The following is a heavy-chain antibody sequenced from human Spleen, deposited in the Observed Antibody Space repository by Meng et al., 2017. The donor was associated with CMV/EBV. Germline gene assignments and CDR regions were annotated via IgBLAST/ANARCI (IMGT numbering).Heavy chain of an antibody. CDR1: GFTFSSYG. Sequence: GESLKISCAASGFTFSSYGMHWVRQAPGKGLEWVVVIWYDGSNKYYADSVKGRFTISRDNSKNTLYLQMNSLRAEDTAVYYCGVSGSGWLADYWGQGTLVTVSS. CDR3: GVSGSGWLADY. D-gene: IGHD6-19*01. J-gene: IGHJ4*02. CDR2: IWYDGSNK. V-gene: IGHV3-33*01.